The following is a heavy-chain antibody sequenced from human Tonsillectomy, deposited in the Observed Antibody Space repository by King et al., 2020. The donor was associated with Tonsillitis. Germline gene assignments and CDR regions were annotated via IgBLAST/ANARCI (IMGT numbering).Heavy chain of an antibody. CDR1: GGSISSSNW. D-gene: IGHD3-22*01. CDR3: ARESYYDSSGYSEDYFDY. J-gene: IGHJ4*02. CDR2: IYHSGST. Sequence: VQLQESGPGLVKPSGTLSLTCAVSGGSISSSNWWSWVRQPPGKELEWIGEIYHSGSTNYNPSLKSRVTISVDKSKNQFSLKLSSVTAADTAVYYCARESYYDSSGYSEDYFDYWGQGTLVTVSS. V-gene: IGHV4-4*02.